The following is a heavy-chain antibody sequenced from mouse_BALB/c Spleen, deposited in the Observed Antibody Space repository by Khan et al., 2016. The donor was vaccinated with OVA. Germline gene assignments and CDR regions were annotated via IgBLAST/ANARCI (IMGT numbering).Heavy chain of an antibody. Sequence: QVTLKESGPGILQPSQTLSLTCSFSGFSLSASGVSVSWIRQPSGKDLEWLAHIYWDDDKRYNPSLKSRLTVSKDTSRNQVFLKITSLDTADTATYYCARRPRGVYSDYLFAYWGQGTLVTVAA. D-gene: IGHD2-4*01. CDR1: GFSLSASGVS. CDR3: ARRPRGVYSDYLFAY. V-gene: IGHV8-12*01. J-gene: IGHJ3*01. CDR2: IYWDDDK.